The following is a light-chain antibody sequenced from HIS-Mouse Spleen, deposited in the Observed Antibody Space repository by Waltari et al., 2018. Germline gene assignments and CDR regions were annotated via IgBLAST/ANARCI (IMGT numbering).Light chain of an antibody. CDR3: QQSYSTPRT. V-gene: IGKV1-39*01. J-gene: IGKJ1*01. Sequence: DIQMTQSPSSLSASVGDRVTITCRASQSISSYLNWYQQKPGKAPKILIYAASSLQSGVPSRFNVSGSGTDFTLTISSLQPEDFATYYCQQSYSTPRTFGQGTKLEIK. CDR1: QSISSY. CDR2: AAS.